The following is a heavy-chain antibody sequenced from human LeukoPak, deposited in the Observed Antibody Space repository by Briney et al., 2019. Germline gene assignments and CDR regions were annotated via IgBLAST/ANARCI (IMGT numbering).Heavy chain of an antibody. V-gene: IGHV3-53*01. CDR3: ARDRT. CDR1: GGSISSSNW. J-gene: IGHJ5*02. Sequence: GTLSLTCAVSGGSISSSNWWSWVRQAPGKGLEWVSVIYSGGSTYYADSVKGRFTISRDNSKNTLYLQMNSLRAEDTAVYYCARDRTWGQGTLVTVSS. CDR2: IYSGGST.